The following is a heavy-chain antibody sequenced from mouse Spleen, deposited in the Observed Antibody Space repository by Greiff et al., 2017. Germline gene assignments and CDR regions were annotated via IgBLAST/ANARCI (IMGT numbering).Heavy chain of an antibody. CDR2: INPSSGYT. D-gene: IGHD4-1*01. V-gene: IGHV1-4*01. CDR3: ARGPGTPFDY. Sequence: VQLQQSGAELARPGASVKMSCKASGYTFTSYTMHWVKQRPGQGLEWIGYINPSSGYTKYNQKFKDKATLTADKSSSTAYMQLSSLTSEDSAVYYCARGPGTPFDYWGQGTTLTVSS. CDR1: GYTFTSYT. J-gene: IGHJ2*01.